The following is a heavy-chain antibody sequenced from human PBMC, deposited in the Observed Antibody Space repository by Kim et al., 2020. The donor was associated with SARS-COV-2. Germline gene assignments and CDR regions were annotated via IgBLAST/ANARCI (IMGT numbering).Heavy chain of an antibody. CDR1: GFSLSTSGVG. J-gene: IGHJ1*01. CDR3: AHRPRGYSGYDYGAAGMRFQH. V-gene: IGHV2-5*02. D-gene: IGHD5-12*01. Sequence: SGPTLVNPTQTLTLTCTFSGFSLSTSGVGVGWIRQPPGKALEWLALIYWDDDKRYSPSLKSRLTITKDTSKNQVVLTMTNMDPVDTATYYCAHRPRGYSGYDYGAAGMRFQHWGQGTLVTVSS. CDR2: IYWDDDK.